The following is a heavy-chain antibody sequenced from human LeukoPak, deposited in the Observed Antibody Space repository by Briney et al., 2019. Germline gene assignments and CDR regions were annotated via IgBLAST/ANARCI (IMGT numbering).Heavy chain of an antibody. J-gene: IGHJ4*02. V-gene: IGHV1-46*01. CDR1: GYTFTSYY. CDR2: INPSGGDT. Sequence: GSSVKVSCKASGYTFTSYYMHWVRQAPGQGLEWMGIINPSGGDTSYAQKFQRRLTMTRHTSTNTVYMELTSLTSEDTAVYYCAREVMDNLRFDYWGQGTLVTVSS. CDR3: AREVMDNLRFDY. D-gene: IGHD1-14*01.